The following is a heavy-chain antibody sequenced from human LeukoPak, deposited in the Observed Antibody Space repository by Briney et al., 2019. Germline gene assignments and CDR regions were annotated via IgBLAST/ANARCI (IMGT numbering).Heavy chain of an antibody. Sequence: PGGSLRLSCAASGFTFSSYAMHWVRQAPGKGLEWVAVISYDGSNKYYADSVKGRFTISRDNSKNTLYLQMNSLRAEDTAVYYCASQPYGSGSYWGQGTLVTVSS. CDR1: GFTFSSYA. J-gene: IGHJ4*02. CDR2: ISYDGSNK. V-gene: IGHV3-30*04. CDR3: ASQPYGSGSY. D-gene: IGHD3-10*01.